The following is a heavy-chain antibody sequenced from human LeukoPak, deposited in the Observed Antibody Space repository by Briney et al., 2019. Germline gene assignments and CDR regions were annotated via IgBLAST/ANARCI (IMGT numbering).Heavy chain of an antibody. CDR1: GFTFDDYA. Sequence: PGGSLRLSCAASGFTFDDYAMHWVRQAPGKGLEWVSLISGDGGSTYYADSVKGRFTISRDNSQNTLYLQMNSLRVEDTAVYYCANVYDTSGVRGNYWGQGTLVTVST. CDR3: ANVYDTSGVRGNY. J-gene: IGHJ4*02. CDR2: ISGDGGST. D-gene: IGHD3-22*01. V-gene: IGHV3-43*02.